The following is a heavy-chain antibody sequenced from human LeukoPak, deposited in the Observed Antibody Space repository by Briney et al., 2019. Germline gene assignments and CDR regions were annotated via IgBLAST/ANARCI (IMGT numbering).Heavy chain of an antibody. Sequence: GGSLRLSCAASGVTFSSYALSWVRQAPGKGLEWVSAISDNGGTTFYADSVKGRFTITRNNSKNTLYVQINSLRCEATSGYYCANDYGPKQLVFLDSWGQGTLVTVSS. D-gene: IGHD6-13*01. CDR1: GVTFSSYA. V-gene: IGHV3-23*01. J-gene: IGHJ4*02. CDR2: ISDNGGTT. CDR3: ANDYGPKQLVFLDS.